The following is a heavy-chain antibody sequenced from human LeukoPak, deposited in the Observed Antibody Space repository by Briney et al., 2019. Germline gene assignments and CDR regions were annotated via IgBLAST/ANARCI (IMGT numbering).Heavy chain of an antibody. J-gene: IGHJ4*02. CDR2: INTGNGNT. CDR3: ALFGVARGY. D-gene: IGHD3-3*01. Sequence: ASVKVSCKASGYTFTSYTIHWVRQAPGQRLEWMGWINTGNGNTKYSERFQGRVTITRDTSASTAYMDLSSLRSEDTAVYYCALFGVARGYWGQGTLVTVSS. V-gene: IGHV1-3*04. CDR1: GYTFTSYT.